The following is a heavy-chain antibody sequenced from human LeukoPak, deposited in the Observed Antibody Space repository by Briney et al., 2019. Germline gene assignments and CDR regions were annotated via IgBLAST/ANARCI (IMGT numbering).Heavy chain of an antibody. J-gene: IGHJ4*02. D-gene: IGHD4-17*01. V-gene: IGHV3-53*01. Sequence: GGSLRLSCAASGFTVSSNYMSWVRQAQGKGLEWVSVIYSGGSTYYADSVKGRFTISRDNSKNTLYLQMNSLRAEDTAVYYCARAPYGDYGFDYWGQGTLVTVSS. CDR1: GFTVSSNY. CDR3: ARAPYGDYGFDY. CDR2: IYSGGST.